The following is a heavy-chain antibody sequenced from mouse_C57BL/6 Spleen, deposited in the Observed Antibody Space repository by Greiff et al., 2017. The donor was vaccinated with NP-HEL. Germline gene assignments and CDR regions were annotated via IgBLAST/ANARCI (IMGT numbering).Heavy chain of an antibody. CDR2: ISGGGGNT. J-gene: IGHJ1*03. D-gene: IGHD1-1*01. Sequence: EVHLVESGGGLVKPGGSLKLSCAASGFTFSSYTMSWVRQTPEKRLEWVATISGGGGNTYYPDSVKGRFTISRDNAKNTLYLQMSSLRSEDTALYYCASGSSYWYFDVWGTGTTVTVSS. CDR3: ASGSSYWYFDV. V-gene: IGHV5-9*01. CDR1: GFTFSSYT.